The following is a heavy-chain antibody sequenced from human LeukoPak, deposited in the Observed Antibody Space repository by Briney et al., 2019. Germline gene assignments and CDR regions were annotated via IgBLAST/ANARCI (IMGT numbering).Heavy chain of an antibody. D-gene: IGHD3-22*01. CDR3: ARVGYDGSGYYLHDY. CDR2: INSSGGST. CDR1: GYTFTRYY. V-gene: IGHV1-46*01. Sequence: ASVKVSCKASGYTFTRYYMHWVRQAPGQGLEWMGIINSSGGSTSYAQKFQGRVTVTRDTSTSTVYMELSSLRSEDTAVYYCARVGYDGSGYYLHDYWGQGTLVTVSS. J-gene: IGHJ4*02.